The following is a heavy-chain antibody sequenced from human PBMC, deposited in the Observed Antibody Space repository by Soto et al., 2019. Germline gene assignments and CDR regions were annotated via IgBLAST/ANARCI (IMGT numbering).Heavy chain of an antibody. CDR1: GYTFTGYY. Sequence: ASVKVSCKASGYTFTGYYMHWVRQAPGQGLEWMGWINPNSGGTNYAQKFQGRVTMTRDTSISTAYMELSRLRSDDTAVYYCARSGRYCSGGSCYSSVRNWFDPWGQGTLVTVSS. D-gene: IGHD2-15*01. CDR3: ARSGRYCSGGSCYSSVRNWFDP. V-gene: IGHV1-2*02. J-gene: IGHJ5*02. CDR2: INPNSGGT.